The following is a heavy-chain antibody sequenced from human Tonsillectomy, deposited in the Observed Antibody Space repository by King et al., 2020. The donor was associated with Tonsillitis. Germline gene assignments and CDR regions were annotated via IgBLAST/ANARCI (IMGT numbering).Heavy chain of an antibody. CDR1: GGSFSGYY. CDR3: ARGKYDFWSGYPDYFDF. D-gene: IGHD3-3*01. J-gene: IGHJ4*02. V-gene: IGHV4-34*01. Sequence: VQLQQWGAGLLKPSETLSLTCAVYGGSFSGYYWGWIRQPPGKGLEWIGEISHSGSTNYNPSLKSRVTISLHTTKNQFSLKLTSVTAADTAVYYCARGKYDFWSGYPDYFDFWGRGTPVTVSS. CDR2: ISHSGST.